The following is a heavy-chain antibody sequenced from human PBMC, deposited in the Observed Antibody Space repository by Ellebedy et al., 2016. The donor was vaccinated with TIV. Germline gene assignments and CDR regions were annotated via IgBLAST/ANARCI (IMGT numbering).Heavy chain of an antibody. V-gene: IGHV3-23*01. J-gene: IGHJ4*02. CDR2: IRNSGGST. D-gene: IGHD3-10*01. Sequence: PGGSLRLSCAASGFTFSDWGMNWVRQAPGKGLEWVSGIRNSGGSTHYADSVKGRFTISRDNSKNTLYLQMNSLRAEDTAVYYCAKEKVWFGDCFDYWGQGTLVTVSS. CDR1: GFTFSDWG. CDR3: AKEKVWFGDCFDY.